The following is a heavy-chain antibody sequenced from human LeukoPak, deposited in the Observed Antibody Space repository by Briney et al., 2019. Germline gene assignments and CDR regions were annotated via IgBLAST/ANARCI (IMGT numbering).Heavy chain of an antibody. V-gene: IGHV3-30*02. J-gene: IGHJ4*02. CDR3: AKDIAVSDSYFDY. CDR2: IRYDAANQ. Sequence: GGSLRLSCGASGFDFSNNGMHWVRQAPGKGLEWVAFIRYDAANQYYADSVKGRFTISRDNSKNTLYLEMDSLRSGDTAIYHCAKDIAVSDSYFDYWGQGTLVTVTS. CDR1: GFDFSNNG. D-gene: IGHD6-19*01.